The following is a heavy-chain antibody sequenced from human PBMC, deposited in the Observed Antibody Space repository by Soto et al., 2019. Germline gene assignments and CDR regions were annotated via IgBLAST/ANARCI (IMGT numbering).Heavy chain of an antibody. J-gene: IGHJ4*02. Sequence: ASVKVSCKASGYTFTSYARHWVRQAPGQRLEWMGWINAGNGNTKYSQKFQGRVTITRDTSASTAYMELSSLRSEDTAVYYCARGPLTRNVPYCSGGSCSLFDYWGQGTLVTVSS. CDR3: ARGPLTRNVPYCSGGSCSLFDY. CDR2: INAGNGNT. CDR1: GYTFTSYA. D-gene: IGHD2-15*01. V-gene: IGHV1-3*01.